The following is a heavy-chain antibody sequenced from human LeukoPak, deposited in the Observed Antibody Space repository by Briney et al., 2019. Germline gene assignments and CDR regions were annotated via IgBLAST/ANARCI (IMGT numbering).Heavy chain of an antibody. Sequence: PGGSLRLSCTAFGFTLNTYTMNWVRQAPGKGLEWVSSISSSSSFISYAGSVKGRFTISRDNARNSLYLQMNSPRAEDTAVYYCARVDFAPRALDYWGQGTLVTVSS. CDR3: ARVDFAPRALDY. CDR1: GFTLNTYT. CDR2: ISSSSSFI. J-gene: IGHJ4*02. V-gene: IGHV3-21*01.